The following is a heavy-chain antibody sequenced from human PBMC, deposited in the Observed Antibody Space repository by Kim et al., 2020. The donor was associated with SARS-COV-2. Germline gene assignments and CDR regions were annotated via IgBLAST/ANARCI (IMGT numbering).Heavy chain of an antibody. V-gene: IGHV3-7*01. Sequence: EKDYVDCVKGRFTISRDNAKNSLYLQMNSLRAEDTAVYYCAVWPHDAFDIWGQGTMVTVSS. D-gene: IGHD2-8*01. J-gene: IGHJ3*02. CDR2: EK. CDR3: AVWPHDAFDI.